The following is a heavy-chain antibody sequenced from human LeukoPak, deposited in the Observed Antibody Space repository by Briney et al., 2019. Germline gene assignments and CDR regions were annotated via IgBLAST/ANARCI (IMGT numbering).Heavy chain of an antibody. Sequence: GGSLRLSCAASGFAVSGSYMAWVRQAPGKGLEWVSLIYGRGNTYYADSVKGRFTISRDIPKNTVYLQMNSLKAEDTAVYYCTRGIVGVSPSDYWGQGTLVTVSS. V-gene: IGHV3-53*01. CDR3: TRGIVGVSPSDY. D-gene: IGHD1-26*01. CDR2: IYGRGNT. J-gene: IGHJ4*02. CDR1: GFAVSGSY.